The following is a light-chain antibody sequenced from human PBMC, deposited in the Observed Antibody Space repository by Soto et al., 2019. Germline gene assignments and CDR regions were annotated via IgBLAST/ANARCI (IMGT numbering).Light chain of an antibody. Sequence: QSVLTQPPSASGTPGQRGTISCSGSSSNIESNFVYWYQQLPGTTPRLLIYRNNQRPSGVPDRFSGSKSGTSASLAISALRSEDEADYYCTVWDDSLWGRLFGGGTKVTVL. V-gene: IGLV1-47*01. CDR1: SSNIESNF. CDR2: RNN. CDR3: TVWDDSLWGRL. J-gene: IGLJ2*01.